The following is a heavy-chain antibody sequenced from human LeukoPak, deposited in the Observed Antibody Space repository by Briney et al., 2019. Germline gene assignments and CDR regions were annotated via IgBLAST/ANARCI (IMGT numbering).Heavy chain of an antibody. V-gene: IGHV3-21*04. Sequence: PGGSLRLSCAASGFTFSSYSMNWVRQAPGKGLEWVSSISSSSSYIYYADSVKGRFTISRDNAKNSLYLQMNSLRAEDTALYYCAKEGIAAASYYYYGMDVWGQGTTVTVSS. J-gene: IGHJ6*02. CDR3: AKEGIAAASYYYYGMDV. CDR1: GFTFSSYS. CDR2: ISSSSSYI. D-gene: IGHD6-13*01.